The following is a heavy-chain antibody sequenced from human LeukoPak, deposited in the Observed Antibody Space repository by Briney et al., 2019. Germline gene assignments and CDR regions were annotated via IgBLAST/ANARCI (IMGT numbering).Heavy chain of an antibody. J-gene: IGHJ3*02. Sequence: SVKVSCKASGGTFSSYAISWVRQAPGQGVEWMGRIIPILGIANYAQKFQGRVTITADKSTSTAYMELSSLRSEDTAVYYCARDDYDILTGYTLGAFDIWGQGTMVTVSS. CDR2: IIPILGIA. CDR3: ARDDYDILTGYTLGAFDI. V-gene: IGHV1-69*04. D-gene: IGHD3-9*01. CDR1: GGTFSSYA.